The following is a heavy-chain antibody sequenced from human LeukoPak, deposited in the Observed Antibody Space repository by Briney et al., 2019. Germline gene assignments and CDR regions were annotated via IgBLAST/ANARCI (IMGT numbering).Heavy chain of an antibody. V-gene: IGHV1-8*01. CDR2: MSPNSGNT. Sequence: GASVKVSCKASGYTFTSYDINWMRQATGQGLEWMGWMSPNSGNTGYAQKFQGRVTVTRDTSTGTAYLELSSLRSEDSAVYYCVRTPPNWGADFWGQGTLVTVSS. CDR1: GYTFTSYD. CDR3: VRTPPNWGADF. D-gene: IGHD7-27*01. J-gene: IGHJ4*02.